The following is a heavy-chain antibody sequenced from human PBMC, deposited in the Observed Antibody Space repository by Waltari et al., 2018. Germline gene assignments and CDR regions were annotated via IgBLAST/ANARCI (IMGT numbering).Heavy chain of an antibody. J-gene: IGHJ5*02. CDR3: ARHWKRSGYRFDP. Sequence: QLRLQESGPGLVKPSETLSLTCTVSGGSISSGGYYWGWIRQSPGKGLGWIGSIYYSGSTYYDPTLESRVTISGDRSKNEFSLNLSSVPAADTAVYYWARHWKRSGYRFDPWGQGTLVTVSS. CDR1: GGSISSGGYY. CDR2: IYYSGST. D-gene: IGHD5-12*01. V-gene: IGHV4-39*01.